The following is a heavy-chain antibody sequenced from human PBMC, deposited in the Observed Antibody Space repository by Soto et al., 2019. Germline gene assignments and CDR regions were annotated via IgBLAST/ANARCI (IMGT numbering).Heavy chain of an antibody. V-gene: IGHV3-23*01. D-gene: IGHD1-7*01. Sequence: PEKRLEWVAAISATGADTPVADSVRGRFTISRDNSKNTLYLEMNSLRAEYTAIYYCESNYKTLLDSWGQGTLVTVSS. CDR2: ISATGADT. J-gene: IGHJ4*02. CDR3: ESNYKTLLDS.